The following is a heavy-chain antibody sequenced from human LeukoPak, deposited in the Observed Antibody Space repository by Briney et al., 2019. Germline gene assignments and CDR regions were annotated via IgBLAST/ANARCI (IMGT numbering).Heavy chain of an antibody. CDR1: GGSISSGGYY. D-gene: IGHD2-21*02. CDR3: ARLSGSYCGGDCSYRTPDY. Sequence: PSQTLSLTCTVSGGSISSGGYYWSWIRQHPGKGLEWIGYIYYSGSTYYNPSLKSRVTISVDTSKNQFSLKLSSVTAADTAVYYCARLSGSYCGGDCSYRTPDYWGQGTLVTVSS. V-gene: IGHV4-31*03. J-gene: IGHJ4*02. CDR2: IYYSGST.